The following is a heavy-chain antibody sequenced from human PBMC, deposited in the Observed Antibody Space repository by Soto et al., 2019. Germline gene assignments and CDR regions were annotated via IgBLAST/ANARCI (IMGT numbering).Heavy chain of an antibody. CDR2: MNPNSGNT. CDR1: GYTFTSYD. Sequence: QVQLVQSGAEVKKPGASVKVSCKASGYTFTSYDINWVRQATGQGLEWMGWMNPNSGNTGYAQKFQGRVTMTRNTSISTAYMELNSLRSEDTAVYYCARGRESIVVVTATLLDYWGQGTLVTVSS. CDR3: ARGRESIVVVTATLLDY. V-gene: IGHV1-8*01. D-gene: IGHD2-21*02. J-gene: IGHJ4*02.